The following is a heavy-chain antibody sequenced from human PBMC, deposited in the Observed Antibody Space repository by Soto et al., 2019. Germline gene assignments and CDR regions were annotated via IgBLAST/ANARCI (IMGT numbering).Heavy chain of an antibody. D-gene: IGHD4-17*01. CDR2: INAYTGNT. J-gene: IGHJ4*02. CDR1: GYTFANFG. V-gene: IGHV1-18*01. Sequence: ASVKVSCKASGYTFANFGISWVRQAPGQGLEWMGWINAYTGNTNYAQKFQGRVTMTTDTSTTTAYMELRGLRSNDTAVYYCARDYLGDQRGVFDYWGQGTLVTVSS. CDR3: ARDYLGDQRGVFDY.